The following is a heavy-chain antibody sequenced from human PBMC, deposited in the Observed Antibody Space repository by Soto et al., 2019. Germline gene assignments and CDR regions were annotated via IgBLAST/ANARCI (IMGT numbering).Heavy chain of an antibody. CDR2: ISAYNGNT. J-gene: IGHJ6*03. CDR3: ARGRPNQDYYYYMDV. Sequence: ASVKVSCKASGYTFTSYGISWVRQAPGQGLEWMGWISAYNGNTNYAQKLQGRVTMTTDTSTSTAYMELRSLRSDDTAVYYCARGRPNQDYYYYMDVLGKGTTVTVSS. D-gene: IGHD2-2*01. V-gene: IGHV1-18*01. CDR1: GYTFTSYG.